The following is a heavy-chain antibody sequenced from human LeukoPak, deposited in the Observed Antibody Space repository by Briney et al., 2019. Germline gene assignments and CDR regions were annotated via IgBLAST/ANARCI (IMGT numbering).Heavy chain of an antibody. V-gene: IGHV3-74*01. CDR3: ARDLTGPYDH. Sequence: GKSLRLSCVPSGFTVSRYWMRWVRQAPGKGLVWLARINVEGNHSDAAESVKGRFTSSRDSAKKTLYLQMNSVRAEDTAVYSCARDLTGPYDHWGEGTLVTVSS. J-gene: IGHJ4*02. CDR1: GFTVSRYW. CDR2: INVEGNHS. D-gene: IGHD3-22*01.